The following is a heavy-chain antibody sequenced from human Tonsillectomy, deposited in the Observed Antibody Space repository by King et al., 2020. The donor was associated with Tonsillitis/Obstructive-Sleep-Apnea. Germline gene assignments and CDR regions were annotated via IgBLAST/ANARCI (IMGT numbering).Heavy chain of an antibody. J-gene: IGHJ6*03. D-gene: IGHD1-26*01. CDR2: INRDGSST. CDR1: GFTFSSYW. CDR3: GRGRESGSYYANYYMDV. Sequence: VQLVESGGGLVQPGGPLRLSCAASGFTFSSYWMHWVRQAPGKGLVWVSRINRDGSSTSYADSVKGRFTISRDNAKNTLYLQMNRLRAEDTAVYYCGRGRESGSYYANYYMDVWGKGTTVTVSS. V-gene: IGHV3-74*02.